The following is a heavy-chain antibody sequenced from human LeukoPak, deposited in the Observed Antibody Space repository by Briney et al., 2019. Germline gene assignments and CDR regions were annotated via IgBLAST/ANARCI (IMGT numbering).Heavy chain of an antibody. CDR2: IWFDGTEGPDK. Sequence: GGSLRLSYAASGFTFRTFAMDWVRQAPGKGLEWVAAIWFDGTEGPDKNYADSVRGRFLISRDDSKNTLFLQMNNLRAEDTAVYYCAKEAGSGWRYFDNWGQGTLVTVSS. CDR1: GFTFRTFA. D-gene: IGHD6-19*01. CDR3: AKEAGSGWRYFDN. J-gene: IGHJ4*02. V-gene: IGHV3-33*06.